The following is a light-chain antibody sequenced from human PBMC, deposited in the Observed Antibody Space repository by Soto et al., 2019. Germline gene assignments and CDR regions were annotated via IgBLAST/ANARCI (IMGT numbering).Light chain of an antibody. V-gene: IGKV3-20*01. CDR1: QNVDSNY. CDR2: GAS. Sequence: EIALTQSPGPPSFSPGERATLSCGASQNVDSNYLAWYQQKPGQAPRIIIFGASGRATGIPDRFSGSGSGTDFTLTISRLEPEDFAVYYCQQYGSLSWTFGQGTKVDI. CDR3: QQYGSLSWT. J-gene: IGKJ1*01.